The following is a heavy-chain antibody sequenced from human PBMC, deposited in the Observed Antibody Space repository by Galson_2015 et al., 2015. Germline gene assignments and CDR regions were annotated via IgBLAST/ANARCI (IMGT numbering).Heavy chain of an antibody. D-gene: IGHD3-3*01. CDR2: ISSSGSTI. CDR3: ASPREWRGDY. CDR1: GFTFSSYE. V-gene: IGHV3-48*03. Sequence: SLRLSCAASGFTFSSYEMNWVRQAPGKGLEWVSYISSSGSTIYHTDSVKGRFTISRDNAKNSLYLQMSSLRAEDTAVYYCASPREWRGDYWGQGTLVTVSS. J-gene: IGHJ4*02.